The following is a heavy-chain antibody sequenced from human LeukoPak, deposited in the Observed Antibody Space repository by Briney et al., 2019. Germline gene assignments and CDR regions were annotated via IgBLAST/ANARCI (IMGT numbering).Heavy chain of an antibody. V-gene: IGHV3-30*18. CDR2: ISYDGSNK. J-gene: IGHJ4*02. CDR1: GFTFSSYG. CDR3: AKDYYDSSGYGPPIFDY. D-gene: IGHD3-22*01. Sequence: GGSLRLSCAASGFTFSSYGMHWVRQAPGKGLEWVAVISYDGSNKYYADSVKGRFTISRDNSKNTLYLQMNSLRAEDTAVYYCAKDYYDSSGYGPPIFDYWGQGTLVTVSS.